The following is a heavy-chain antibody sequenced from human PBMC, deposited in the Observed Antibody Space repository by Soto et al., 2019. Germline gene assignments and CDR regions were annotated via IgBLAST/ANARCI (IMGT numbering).Heavy chain of an antibody. J-gene: IGHJ6*02. V-gene: IGHV4-59*01. CDR3: ARAYGGFDNGLDV. CDR1: VDSIRSYY. D-gene: IGHD5-12*01. Sequence: SETLSLTCTVSVDSIRSYYWTWIRQPPGKGLELLGYIYYSGSTRYNPSLKSRVTISVDMSKNQFSLKLSSVIAADTAVYYCARAYGGFDNGLDVWGQATAVTVSS. CDR2: IYYSGST.